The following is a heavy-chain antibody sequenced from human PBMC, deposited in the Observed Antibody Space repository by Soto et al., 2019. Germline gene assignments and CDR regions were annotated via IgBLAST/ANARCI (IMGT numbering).Heavy chain of an antibody. CDR1: GYTFTSYG. CDR3: ARVNFEEGITNWNDDGNWFDP. CDR2: ISAYNGNT. D-gene: IGHD1-1*01. J-gene: IGHJ5*02. V-gene: IGHV1-18*01. Sequence: QVQLVQSGAAVKKPGASVKVSCKASGYTFTSYGISWVRQAPGQGLEWMGWISAYNGNTNYAQKLQGRVTMTTDTSKSTDYMELRRLRSDDTAVYYCARVNFEEGITNWNDDGNWFDPWGQGTLVTVSS.